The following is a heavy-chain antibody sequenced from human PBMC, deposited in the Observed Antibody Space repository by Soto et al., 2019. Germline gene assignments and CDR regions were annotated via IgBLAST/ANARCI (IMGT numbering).Heavy chain of an antibody. Sequence: QVQLVQSGAEVKKPGASVKVSCKASGYTFTSYGISWVRQAPGQGLEWMGWISAYNGNINYAQKLQGRVTMTTDTSTSTAYMELRSLRSDDTAVYYCARGGSIVVVVAAPDNWFDPWGQGTLVTVSS. CDR2: ISAYNGNI. D-gene: IGHD2-15*01. V-gene: IGHV1-18*01. CDR1: GYTFTSYG. J-gene: IGHJ5*02. CDR3: ARGGSIVVVVAAPDNWFDP.